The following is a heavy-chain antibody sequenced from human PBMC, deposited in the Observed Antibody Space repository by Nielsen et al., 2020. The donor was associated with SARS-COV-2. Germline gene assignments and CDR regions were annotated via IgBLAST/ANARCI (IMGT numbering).Heavy chain of an antibody. J-gene: IGHJ4*02. CDR1: GFTFSNYI. D-gene: IGHD6-13*01. Sequence: GESLKISCAASGFTFSNYIIHWVRQAPGKALEWVAVTSYDGSNNFYIDSVKGRFSISRDNFNDMVYLQMNSLRVDDTAVYYCARGRRRSAADGFFGFWGQGTLVTVSP. CDR3: ARGRRRSAADGFFGF. V-gene: IGHV3-30*04. CDR2: TSYDGSNN.